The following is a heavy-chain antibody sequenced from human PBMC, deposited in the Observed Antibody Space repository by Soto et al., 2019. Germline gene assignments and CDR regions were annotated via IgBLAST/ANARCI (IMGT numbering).Heavy chain of an antibody. D-gene: IGHD3-3*01. CDR2: IHGGGGAI. CDR1: GFTFGWFA. J-gene: IGHJ2*01. CDR3: VKNEGILLENWHFDF. Sequence: EVLLLESGGGVQQPGRSLRLSCSASGFTFGWFAMSWVRQAPGKGLEWVSTIHGGGGAIAYADSVRGRCTISRDDSSNSLYLHLSNLRFEDTAIYFCVKNEGILLENWHFDFWGRGTLVTVSS. V-gene: IGHV3-23*01.